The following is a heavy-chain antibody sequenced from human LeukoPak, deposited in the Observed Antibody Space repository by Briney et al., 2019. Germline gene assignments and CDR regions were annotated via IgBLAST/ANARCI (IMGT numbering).Heavy chain of an antibody. D-gene: IGHD3-22*01. V-gene: IGHV3-23*01. CDR1: GFTFNSYA. Sequence: GGSLRLSCVASGFTFNSYAMSWVRQAPGKGLEWVSAITGLGTVDNAGSVRGRFTISRDNSKSTLFLQMDSLKPEDTATYYCARRRYESSGHFDYWGQGALATVSS. CDR2: ITGLGTV. CDR3: ARRRYESSGHFDY. J-gene: IGHJ4*02.